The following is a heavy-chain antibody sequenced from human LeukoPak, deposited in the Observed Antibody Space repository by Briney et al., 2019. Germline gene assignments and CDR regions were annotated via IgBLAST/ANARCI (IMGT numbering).Heavy chain of an antibody. CDR2: ISAYNGNT. D-gene: IGHD2-15*01. CDR1: GYTFTSYG. J-gene: IGHJ5*02. V-gene: IGHV1-18*01. Sequence: GASVKVSCKASGYTFTSYGTSWVRQAPGQGLEWMGWISAYNGNTNYAQKLQGRVTMTTDTSTSTAYMELRSLRSDDTAVYYCAFTGCSGGSCYDWFDPWGQGTLVTVSS. CDR3: AFTGCSGGSCYDWFDP.